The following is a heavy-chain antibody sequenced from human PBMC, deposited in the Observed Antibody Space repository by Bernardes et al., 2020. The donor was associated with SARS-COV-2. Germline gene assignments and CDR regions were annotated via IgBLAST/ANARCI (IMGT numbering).Heavy chain of an antibody. CDR3: AGSSCGIDCYIGGLRSWDYGMDV. CDR2: IYSTGTT. J-gene: IGHJ6*02. CDR1: GGSISSDY. V-gene: IGHV4-4*07. Sequence: SETLSLTCTVSGGSISSDYWSWIRQPAGKGLEWIGRIYSTGTTNYNPSLKSRVTMSVDTSKNQFSLKVTSVTAADTAVYYCAGSSCGIDCYIGGLRSWDYGMDVWGQGTTVTVSS. D-gene: IGHD2-21*01.